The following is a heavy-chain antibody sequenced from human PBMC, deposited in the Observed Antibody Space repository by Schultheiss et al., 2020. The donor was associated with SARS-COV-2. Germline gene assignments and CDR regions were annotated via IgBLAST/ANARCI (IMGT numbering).Heavy chain of an antibody. CDR3: ARGQLQYYFDS. CDR1: GGSISSYY. V-gene: IGHV4-59*12. D-gene: IGHD6-6*01. CDR2: IYYSGST. J-gene: IGHJ4*02. Sequence: SETLSLTCTVSGGSISSYYWSWIRQPPGKGLEWIGYIYYSGSTNYNPSLKSRVTISVDTSKNQFSLKLSSVTAADTAVYYCARGQLQYYFDSWGQGTLVTVSS.